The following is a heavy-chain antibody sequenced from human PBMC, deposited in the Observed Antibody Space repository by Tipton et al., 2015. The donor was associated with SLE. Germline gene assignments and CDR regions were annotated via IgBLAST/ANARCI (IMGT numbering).Heavy chain of an antibody. V-gene: IGHV4-59*12. Sequence: TLSLTCTVSVGSISSYYWSWIRQPPGKGLEWIGYIYYSGSTNYNPSLKSRVTISVDTSKNQFSLKLSSVTAADTAVYYCARDSYGSSFGMDVWGQGTTVTVSS. CDR2: IYYSGST. J-gene: IGHJ6*02. CDR3: ARDSYGSSFGMDV. CDR1: VGSISSYY. D-gene: IGHD5-18*01.